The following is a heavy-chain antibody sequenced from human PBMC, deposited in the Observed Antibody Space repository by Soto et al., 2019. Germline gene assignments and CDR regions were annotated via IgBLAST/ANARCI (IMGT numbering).Heavy chain of an antibody. V-gene: IGHV3-74*01. CDR2: INSDASHT. J-gene: IGHJ6*02. CDR1: GFTFSTYW. D-gene: IGHD6-13*01. CDR3: ARDSSLIAAAFYYYGMDV. Sequence: HPGGSLRLSCAASGFTFSTYWMHWIRQVPGKGLEWVSRINSDASHTYYADSVKGRFTISRDNAKNSLYLQMNSLRAEDTAVYYCARDSSLIAAAFYYYGMDVWGQGTTVTV.